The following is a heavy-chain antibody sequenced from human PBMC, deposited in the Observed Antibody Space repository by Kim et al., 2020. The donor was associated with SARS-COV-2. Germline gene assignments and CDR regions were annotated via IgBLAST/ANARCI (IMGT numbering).Heavy chain of an antibody. CDR2: ISAYNGNT. CDR3: ARAPRYYYDSSGYAFCSGASFHDPGCYYYGMDV. J-gene: IGHJ6*02. Sequence: ASVKVSCKASGYTFTSYGISWVRQAPGQGLEWMGWISAYNGNTNYAQKLQGRVTMTTDTSTSTAYMELRSLRSDDTAVYYCARAPRYYYDSSGYAFCSGASFHDPGCYYYGMDVWGQGTTVTVSS. D-gene: IGHD3-22*01. V-gene: IGHV1-18*01. CDR1: GYTFTSYG.